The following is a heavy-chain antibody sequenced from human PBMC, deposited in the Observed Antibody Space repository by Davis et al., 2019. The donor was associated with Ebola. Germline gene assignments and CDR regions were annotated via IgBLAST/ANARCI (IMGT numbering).Heavy chain of an antibody. CDR2: ISSSSSYI. Sequence: GESLKISCAASGFTFSSYAMSWVRQAPGKGLEWVSSISSSSSYIYYADSVKGRFTISRDNAKNSLYLQMNSLRAEDTAVYYCARDGVVYYDSSGAFDYWGQGTLVTVSS. CDR3: ARDGVVYYDSSGAFDY. CDR1: GFTFSSYA. D-gene: IGHD3-22*01. V-gene: IGHV3-21*01. J-gene: IGHJ4*02.